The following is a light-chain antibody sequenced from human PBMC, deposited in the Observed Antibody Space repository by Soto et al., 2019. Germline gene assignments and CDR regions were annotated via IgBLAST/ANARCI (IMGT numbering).Light chain of an antibody. CDR1: QSVSVN. J-gene: IGKJ1*01. V-gene: IGKV3-15*01. Sequence: EIVLTLSPGTLFMSRRERATLSWRASQSVSVNSLAWYQQKPGQAPRLLIYDTSTRATGVPARFSGSGSGTEFTLTISNLQAEDSAVYHCHQYSNTFRTFGQGTKVDIK. CDR3: HQYSNTFRT. CDR2: DTS.